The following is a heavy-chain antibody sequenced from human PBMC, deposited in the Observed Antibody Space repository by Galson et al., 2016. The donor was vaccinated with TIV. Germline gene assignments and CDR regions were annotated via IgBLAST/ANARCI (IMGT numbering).Heavy chain of an antibody. J-gene: IGHJ6*02. CDR2: IRYDGSRR. CDR1: GFTVSSFG. Sequence: SLRLSCAASGFTVSSFGMHWVRQAPGKGLEWVALIRYDGSRRYYADSVKGRFTISRDDSKNTLYLQMNGLRRDDSAAYYCASGVVAHTYYFYGMDVWGQGTTVTVSS. CDR3: ASGVVAHTYYFYGMDV. D-gene: IGHD2-15*01. V-gene: IGHV3-30*02.